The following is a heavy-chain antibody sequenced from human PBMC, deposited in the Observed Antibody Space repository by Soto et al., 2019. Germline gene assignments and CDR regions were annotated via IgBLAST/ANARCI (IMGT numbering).Heavy chain of an antibody. CDR3: AKEAVYYDRGKADYGMDV. CDR1: GFTFSSYA. J-gene: IGHJ6*02. Sequence: LRLSCAASGFTFSSYAMSWVRQAPGKGLEWVSAISGSGGSTYYADSVKGRFTISRDNSKNTLYLQMNSLRAEDTAVYYCAKEAVYYDRGKADYGMDVWGQGTTVTVSS. D-gene: IGHD3-22*01. V-gene: IGHV3-23*01. CDR2: ISGSGGST.